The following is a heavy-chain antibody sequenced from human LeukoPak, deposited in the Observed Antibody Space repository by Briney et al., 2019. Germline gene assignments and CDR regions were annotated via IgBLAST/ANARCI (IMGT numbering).Heavy chain of an antibody. CDR3: AKARERTYSYGYFDY. J-gene: IGHJ4*02. V-gene: IGHV3-43*02. D-gene: IGHD5-18*01. CDR2: ISGDGGST. CDR1: GFTFDDYA. Sequence: GGSLRLSCAASGFTFDDYAMHWVRQAPGKGLEWVSLISGDGGSTYYADSVKGRFTISRDNSKNTLYLQVNSLRAEDTAVYYCAKARERTYSYGYFDYWGQGTLVTVSS.